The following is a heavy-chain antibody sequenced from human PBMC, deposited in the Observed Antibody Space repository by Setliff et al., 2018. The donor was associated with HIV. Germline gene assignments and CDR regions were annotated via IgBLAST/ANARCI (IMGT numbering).Heavy chain of an antibody. CDR1: GYTFTGYY. CDR3: ARGFRFRGIAAAAAFDY. D-gene: IGHD6-13*01. CDR2: INPNSGGT. V-gene: IGHV1-2*02. J-gene: IGHJ4*02. Sequence: EASVKVSCKASGYTFTGYYMHWVRQAPGQGLEWMGWINPNSGGTNYAQKFQGRVTMTRDTSISTAYMELSRLRSDDTAVYYCARGFRFRGIAAAAAFDYWGQGTLVTVSS.